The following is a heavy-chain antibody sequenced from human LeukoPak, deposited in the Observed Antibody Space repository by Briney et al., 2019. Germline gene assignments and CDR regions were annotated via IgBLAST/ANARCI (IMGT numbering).Heavy chain of an antibody. CDR2: IYYSGST. CDR3: ARAEGRMGVVVPAATNWFDP. V-gene: IGHV4-30-4*01. J-gene: IGHJ5*02. CDR1: GGSISSGDYY. D-gene: IGHD2-2*01. Sequence: NPSETLSLTCTVSGGSISSGDYYWSWIRQPPGKGREWIGYIYYSGSTHYNPSLKSRVTISVDTSKNQFSLKLSSVTAADTAVYYCARAEGRMGVVVPAATNWFDPWGQGTLVTVSS.